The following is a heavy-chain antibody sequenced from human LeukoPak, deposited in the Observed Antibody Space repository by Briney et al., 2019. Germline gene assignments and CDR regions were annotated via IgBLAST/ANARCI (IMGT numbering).Heavy chain of an antibody. CDR3: ARDPYSSSWSYGMDV. Sequence: GGSLRLSCAASGFTFSSYAMHWVRQAPGKGLEWVAVISYDGSNKFYAGSVKGRFTISRDNAQSSLYLQMNSLRAEDTAVYYCARDPYSSSWSYGMDVWGQGTAVTVSS. CDR1: GFTFSSYA. CDR2: ISYDGSNK. J-gene: IGHJ6*02. V-gene: IGHV3-30-3*01. D-gene: IGHD6-13*01.